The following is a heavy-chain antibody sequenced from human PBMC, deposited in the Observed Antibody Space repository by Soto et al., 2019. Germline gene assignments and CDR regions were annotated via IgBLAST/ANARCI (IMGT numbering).Heavy chain of an antibody. D-gene: IGHD2-21*01. CDR2: ISAYNGNT. V-gene: IGHV1-18*01. CDR3: ARVHIVVVIAIDLSSFDY. Sequence: ASVKVSCKACGYTFTSYGISWVRQAPGQGLEWMGWISAYNGNTNYAQKLQGRVTMTTDTSTSTAYMELRSLRSDDTAVYYCARVHIVVVIAIDLSSFDYWGQGTLVTVSS. CDR1: GYTFTSYG. J-gene: IGHJ4*02.